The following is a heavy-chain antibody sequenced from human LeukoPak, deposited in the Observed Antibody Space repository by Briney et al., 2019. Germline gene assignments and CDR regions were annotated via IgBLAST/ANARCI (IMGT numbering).Heavy chain of an antibody. V-gene: IGHV4-31*03. J-gene: IGHJ4*02. CDR1: GGSISSGGYY. CDR3: ARGDGYNFDH. D-gene: IGHD5-24*01. Sequence: SEALSLTCTVSGGSISSGGYYWSWIRQNAGKSLEWIGYIHYSGNTYYNPSLKSRLTISVDTSKNQFSLKLTSVTAADTAVYYCARGDGYNFDHWGQGTLVTDSS. CDR2: IHYSGNT.